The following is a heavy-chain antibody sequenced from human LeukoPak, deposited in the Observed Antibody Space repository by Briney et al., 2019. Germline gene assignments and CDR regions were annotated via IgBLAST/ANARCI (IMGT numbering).Heavy chain of an antibody. CDR3: ARVFTWNYEDFDY. V-gene: IGHV3-66*02. Sequence: GGSLRLSCAASGFTVSGNYMSWVRQAPGKGLEWVSVIYSGGSTYYADSVKGRFTISRDNSKNTLYLQMNSLRAEDTAVYYCARVFTWNYEDFDYWGQGTLVTVSS. D-gene: IGHD1-7*01. J-gene: IGHJ4*02. CDR2: IYSGGST. CDR1: GFTVSGNY.